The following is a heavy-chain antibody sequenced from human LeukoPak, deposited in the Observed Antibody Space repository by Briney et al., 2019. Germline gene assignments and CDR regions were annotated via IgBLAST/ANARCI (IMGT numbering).Heavy chain of an antibody. CDR2: IYSSGST. CDR3: ARAFMTTDDAFDI. Sequence: SQTLSLTCTVSGGSISSGSYYWSWIRQPAGKGLEWIGRIYSSGSTNYNPSLKSRVTISVDTSKNQFSLKLSSVTAADTAVYYCARAFMTTDDAFDIWGQGTLVTVSS. J-gene: IGHJ3*02. CDR1: GGSISSGSYY. D-gene: IGHD4-11*01. V-gene: IGHV4-61*02.